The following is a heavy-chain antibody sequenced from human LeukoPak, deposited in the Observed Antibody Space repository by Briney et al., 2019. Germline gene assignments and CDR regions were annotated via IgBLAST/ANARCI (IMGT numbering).Heavy chain of an antibody. CDR1: GFTFSSYS. D-gene: IGHD2-15*01. V-gene: IGHV3-21*01. CDR3: ARETGSQYCSGGSCYSFNYYFDY. Sequence: GGSLRLSCAASGFTFSSYSMNRVRQAPGKGLGWVSSISSSSTYIYYADSVKGRFTISRDNAKNSLYLQMNSLRAEDTAVYYCARETGSQYCSGGSCYSFNYYFDYWGQGTLVTVSS. CDR2: ISSSSTYI. J-gene: IGHJ4*02.